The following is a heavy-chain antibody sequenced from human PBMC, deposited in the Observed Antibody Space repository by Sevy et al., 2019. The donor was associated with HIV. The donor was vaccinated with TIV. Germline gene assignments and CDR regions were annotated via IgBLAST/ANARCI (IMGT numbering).Heavy chain of an antibody. D-gene: IGHD2-8*01. CDR1: GFSFDSYG. V-gene: IGHV3-23*01. CDR3: ARDPSTTVWELLPYFDS. J-gene: IGHJ4*02. Sequence: GGSLRLSCAVSGFSFDSYGMTWVRQAPGKGLEWVSGISGSGTRTYYADSVKGRFIISRDNSKNTLYLQMNSLRSEDTAIYYCARDPSTTVWELLPYFDSWGQGTLVTVSS. CDR2: ISGSGTRT.